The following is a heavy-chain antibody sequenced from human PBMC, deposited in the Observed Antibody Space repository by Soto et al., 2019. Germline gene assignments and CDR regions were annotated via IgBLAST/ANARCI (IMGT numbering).Heavy chain of an antibody. Sequence: EVQLLESGGGLVQPGGSLRLSCAASGFTFSSYAMSWVRQAPGKGLEWVSAISGSGGSTYYADSVKGRFTISRDNSKNTLYLQMNSLRAEDTAVYYWAKSGSSGAEGWYYYGMDVWGQGTTVTVSS. V-gene: IGHV3-23*01. J-gene: IGHJ6*02. CDR2: ISGSGGST. CDR3: AKSGSSGAEGWYYYGMDV. D-gene: IGHD6-25*01. CDR1: GFTFSSYA.